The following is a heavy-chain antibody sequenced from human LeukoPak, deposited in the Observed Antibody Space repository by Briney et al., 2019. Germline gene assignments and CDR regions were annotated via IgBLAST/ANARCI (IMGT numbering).Heavy chain of an antibody. J-gene: IGHJ6*02. CDR2: IYYTGTT. CDR3: ARGYDIDV. Sequence: PSETLSLTCTVSGGSISNYHWSWIRQPPGKAPEWIGYIYYTGTTKYNPSQKSRATISLDTSKNQFSLRLTSVTAADTALFFCARGYDIDVWGQGTTVTVSS. CDR1: GGSISNYH. V-gene: IGHV4-59*01.